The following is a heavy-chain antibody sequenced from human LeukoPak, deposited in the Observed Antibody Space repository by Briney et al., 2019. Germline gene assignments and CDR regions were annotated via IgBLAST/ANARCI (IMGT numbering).Heavy chain of an antibody. Sequence: GASVKVSCKASGYTFTGYYMHWVRQAPGQGLEWIGWINPNSGGTNYAQKFQGRVTMTRDTSISTAYMELSRLRSDDTAVYYCARDHTSGWYENWFDPWGQGTLVTVSS. CDR1: GYTFTGYY. CDR2: INPNSGGT. D-gene: IGHD6-19*01. J-gene: IGHJ5*02. V-gene: IGHV1-2*02. CDR3: ARDHTSGWYENWFDP.